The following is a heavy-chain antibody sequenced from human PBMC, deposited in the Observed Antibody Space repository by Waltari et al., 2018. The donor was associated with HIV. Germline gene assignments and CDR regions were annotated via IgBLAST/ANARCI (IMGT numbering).Heavy chain of an antibody. J-gene: IGHJ4*02. Sequence: EVQLVESGGGLIQPGGSLRLSCAASGFTVSSNYMSWVGQAPGKGLEWVSVIYSGGSTYYADSVKGRFTISRDNSKNTLYLQMNSLRAEDTAVYYCARGINYYDSSGPIDYWGQGTLVTVSS. CDR1: GFTVSSNY. V-gene: IGHV3-53*01. CDR3: ARGINYYDSSGPIDY. CDR2: IYSGGST. D-gene: IGHD3-22*01.